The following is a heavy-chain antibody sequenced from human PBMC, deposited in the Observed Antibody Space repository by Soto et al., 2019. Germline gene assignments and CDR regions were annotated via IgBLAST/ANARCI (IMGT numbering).Heavy chain of an antibody. CDR3: ARLPYYYDSSGSIY. V-gene: IGHV1-69*12. CDR2: IFPIFGTA. Sequence: QVQLVQSGAEVKKPGSSVKVSCKASGGTFSSYAISWVRQAPGQGLEWMGGIFPIFGTANYAQKFQGRVTMTADESTSTAYMELSSLRSEDTAVYYCARLPYYYDSSGSIYWGQGTLVTVSS. D-gene: IGHD3-22*01. J-gene: IGHJ4*02. CDR1: GGTFSSYA.